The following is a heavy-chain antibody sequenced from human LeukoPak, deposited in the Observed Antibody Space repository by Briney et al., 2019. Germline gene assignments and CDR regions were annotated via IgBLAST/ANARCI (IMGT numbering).Heavy chain of an antibody. V-gene: IGHV3-30*04. CDR3: ASIGERYLQTEHYFHH. CDR1: GFTFSGYA. D-gene: IGHD3-3*01. J-gene: IGHJ1*01. CDR2: ISYDESNK. Sequence: PGRSLRLSCAASGFTFSGYAMHWVRQAPGKGLEWVAIISYDESNKYYADSVKDRFTISRDNSKNTLYLQMNSLRAEDTAVYYCASIGERYLQTEHYFHHWGQGTLVTVSS.